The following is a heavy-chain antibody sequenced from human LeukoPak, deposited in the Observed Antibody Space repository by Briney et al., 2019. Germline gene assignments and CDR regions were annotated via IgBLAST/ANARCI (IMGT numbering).Heavy chain of an antibody. CDR3: AREREDSSSSALAY. D-gene: IGHD6-6*01. CDR1: GGTFSSYA. V-gene: IGHV1-69*06. J-gene: IGHJ4*02. CDR2: IIPIFGTA. Sequence: SSVTVSCKASGGTFSSYAISWVRQPAGQGLEWVGGIIPIFGTANYAQKFQGRVTITADKSTSTAYIELCSLRSEDTGVYYCAREREDSSSSALAYWGQGTLVTVSS.